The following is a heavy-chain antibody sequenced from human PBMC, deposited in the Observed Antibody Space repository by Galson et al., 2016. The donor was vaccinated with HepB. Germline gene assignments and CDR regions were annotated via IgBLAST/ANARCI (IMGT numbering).Heavy chain of an antibody. CDR1: GFTFSSCV. V-gene: IGHV3-23*01. CDR2: ILRSGDRT. Sequence: SLRRSSSVSGFTFSSCVMSWGRHAPRKGLHFAPTILRSGDRTYHADSVKGRFTISRDNSKNALYLQMNSLRAEDTAVYYCATYQGPPDYYFYMDVWGKGTPVTVSS. D-gene: IGHD2-2*01. J-gene: IGHJ6*03. CDR3: ATYQGPPDYYFYMDV.